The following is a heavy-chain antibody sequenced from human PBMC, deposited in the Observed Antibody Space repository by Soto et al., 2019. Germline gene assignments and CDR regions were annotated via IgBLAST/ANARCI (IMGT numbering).Heavy chain of an antibody. Sequence: PGGSLRLSCATSGLTFSNYAMGWVRQAPGKGLEWVSAISGSGGSTYYADSVKGRFTISRDNSKNTLYLQMNSLRAEDTAVYYCAKGTSTSPYSLWGQGTLVTVS. CDR2: ISGSGGST. CDR3: AKGTSTSPYSL. CDR1: GLTFSNYA. D-gene: IGHD2-2*01. V-gene: IGHV3-23*01. J-gene: IGHJ4*02.